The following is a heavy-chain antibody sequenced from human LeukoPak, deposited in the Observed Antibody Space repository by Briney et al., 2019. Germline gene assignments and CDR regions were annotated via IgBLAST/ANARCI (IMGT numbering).Heavy chain of an antibody. CDR3: ARAGYSYALDYYYMDV. V-gene: IGHV3-21*01. CDR1: GFTFSSYS. CDR2: ISSSSYI. J-gene: IGHJ6*03. D-gene: IGHD5-18*01. Sequence: GGSLRLSCAASGFTFSSYSMNWVRQAPGKGLEWVSSISSSSYIYYADSVKGRFTISRDNAKNPLYLQMNSLRAEDTAVYYCARAGYSYALDYYYMDVWGKGTTVTVSS.